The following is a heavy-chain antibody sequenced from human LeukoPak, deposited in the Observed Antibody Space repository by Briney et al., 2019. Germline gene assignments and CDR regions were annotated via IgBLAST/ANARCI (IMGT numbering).Heavy chain of an antibody. J-gene: IGHJ4*02. Sequence: SQTLSLTCAISGDSVSSNSAAWNWIRQSPSRGLEWLGRTYYRSKWYNDYAVSVKSRITIDPDTSKNQFSLQLNSVTPEDTAVYYCASQFIAVAGYVFDYWGQGTLVTVSS. CDR3: ASQFIAVAGYVFDY. CDR1: GDSVSSNSAA. D-gene: IGHD6-19*01. CDR2: TYYRSKWYN. V-gene: IGHV6-1*01.